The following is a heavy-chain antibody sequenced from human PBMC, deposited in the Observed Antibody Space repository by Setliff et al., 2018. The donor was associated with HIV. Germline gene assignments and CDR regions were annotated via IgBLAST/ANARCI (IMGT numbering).Heavy chain of an antibody. D-gene: IGHD1-7*01. CDR1: GGSISSYY. CDR3: AREGNGNYAPYYFDY. CDR2: IYSSGST. V-gene: IGHV4-4*07. J-gene: IGHJ4*02. Sequence: PSETLSLTCTVSGGSISSYYWSWIRQPAGKGLEWIGRIYSSGSTNYNPSLQSRPTMSVDTSKNQFSLKLSSVTAADTAVYYCAREGNGNYAPYYFDYWGQGTLVTVSS.